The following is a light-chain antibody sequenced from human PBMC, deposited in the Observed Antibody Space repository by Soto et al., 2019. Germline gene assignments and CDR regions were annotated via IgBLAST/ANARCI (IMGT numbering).Light chain of an antibody. CDR3: QQYNSYSWT. CDR1: QSITIW. Sequence: DIQLTQSPSTLSASVGDRVTITCRASQSITIWLAWYQQKPGKAPKLLIFDASSLESGVPSRFSGSGSGTEFTLAISSLKPDDFATYSCQQYNSYSWTFGQGTKVEIK. V-gene: IGKV1-5*01. CDR2: DAS. J-gene: IGKJ1*01.